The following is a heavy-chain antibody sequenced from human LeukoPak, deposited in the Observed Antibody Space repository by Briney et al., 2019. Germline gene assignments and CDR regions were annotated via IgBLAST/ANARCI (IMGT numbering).Heavy chain of an antibody. CDR3: ARDREGADFDY. V-gene: IGHV3-33*01. Sequence: GGSLRLSCAASGFTFSSYGMHWVRQAPGKGLEWVAVIWYDGSNKYYAVSVKGRFTISRDNSKNTLYLQMNSLRAEDTAVYYCARDREGADFDYWGQGTLVTVSS. CDR2: IWYDGSNK. CDR1: GFTFSSYG. J-gene: IGHJ4*02. D-gene: IGHD3-10*01.